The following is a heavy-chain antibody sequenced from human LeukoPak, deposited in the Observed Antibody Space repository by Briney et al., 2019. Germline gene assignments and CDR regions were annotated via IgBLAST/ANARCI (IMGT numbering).Heavy chain of an antibody. V-gene: IGHV4-4*07. CDR1: GGSISSYY. CDR3: ARGKGSGGSLAYFDY. Sequence: SETLSLTCTVSGGSISSYYWTWIRQPAGKGLEWIGRMYTSGSTNYNPSLKSRVNMSVDTSKNQLSLKLSSVTAADTAVYYCARGKGSGGSLAYFDYWGQGTLVTVPS. J-gene: IGHJ4*02. D-gene: IGHD2-15*01. CDR2: MYTSGST.